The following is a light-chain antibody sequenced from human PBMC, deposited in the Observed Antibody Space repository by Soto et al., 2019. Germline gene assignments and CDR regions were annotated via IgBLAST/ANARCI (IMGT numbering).Light chain of an antibody. CDR1: SSNIGAGYD. CDR2: GNS. CDR3: QSYDSSLSGSRV. V-gene: IGLV1-40*01. Sequence: QSALTQPPSVSGAPGQRVTISCTGSSSNIGAGYDVHWYQQLPGTAPKLLIYGNSNRPSGVPDRFSGSKSGTSASLAITGLQAEDEADYCCQSYDSSLSGSRVFGTETKVTVL. J-gene: IGLJ1*01.